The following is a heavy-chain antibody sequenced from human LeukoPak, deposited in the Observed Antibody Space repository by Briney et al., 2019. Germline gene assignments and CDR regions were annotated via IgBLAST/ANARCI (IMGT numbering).Heavy chain of an antibody. CDR2: INGSGFT. D-gene: IGHD3-22*01. CDR1: GFTFSNYA. J-gene: IGHJ4*02. V-gene: IGHV3-23*01. CDR3: AKEHGYDSSASFDY. Sequence: GGSLRLSCAASGFTFSNYAMSWVRQAPGKGLEWVSSINGSGFTYYADSVKGRFTISRDNSKNTLYLQMNSLRDADTAVYYWAKEHGYDSSASFDYWGQGTLVTVSS.